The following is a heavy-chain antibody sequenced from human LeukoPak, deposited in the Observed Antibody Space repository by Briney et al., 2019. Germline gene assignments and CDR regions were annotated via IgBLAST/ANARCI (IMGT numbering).Heavy chain of an antibody. CDR1: GGSISSYY. CDR3: ARGRFYCSSTSCYYFDY. CDR2: IYTSGST. V-gene: IGHV4-4*07. J-gene: IGHJ4*02. Sequence: SETLSLTCTVSGGSISSYYWSWIRQPAGKGLEWIGRIYTSGSTNYNPSLKSRVTMSVDTSKNQFSLKLSSVTAADTAVYYCARGRFYCSSTSCYYFDYWGQGTLVTVSS. D-gene: IGHD2-2*01.